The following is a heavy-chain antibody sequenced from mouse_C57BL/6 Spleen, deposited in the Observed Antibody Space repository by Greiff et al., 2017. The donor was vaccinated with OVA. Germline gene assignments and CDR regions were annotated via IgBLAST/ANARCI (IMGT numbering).Heavy chain of an antibody. J-gene: IGHJ1*03. V-gene: IGHV5-6*01. Sequence: EVHLVESGGDLVKPGGSLKLSCAASGFTFSSYGMSWVRQTPDKRLEWVATISSGGSYTYYPDSVKGRFTISRDNAKNTLYLQMSSLKSEDTAMYYCARRDSSYWYFDVWGTGTTVTVSS. D-gene: IGHD1-1*01. CDR3: ARRDSSYWYFDV. CDR1: GFTFSSYG. CDR2: ISSGGSYT.